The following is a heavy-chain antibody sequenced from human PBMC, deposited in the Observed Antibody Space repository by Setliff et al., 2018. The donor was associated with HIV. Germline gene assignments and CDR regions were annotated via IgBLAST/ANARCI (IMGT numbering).Heavy chain of an antibody. CDR2: IKQGGSEK. Sequence: GGSLRLSCAASGFTFSSYWMSWVRQAPGKGLEWVANIKQGGSEKYYVDSVRGRFTISRDNAKNSLYLQMNSLRAEDTALYYCARDIPFGDLLMLQAYMDVWGKGTTVTVSS. D-gene: IGHD3-10*01. CDR1: GFTFSSYW. CDR3: ARDIPFGDLLMLQAYMDV. V-gene: IGHV3-7*03. J-gene: IGHJ6*04.